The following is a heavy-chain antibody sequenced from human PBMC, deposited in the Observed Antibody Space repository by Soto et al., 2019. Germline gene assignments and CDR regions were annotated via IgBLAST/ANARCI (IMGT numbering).Heavy chain of an antibody. Sequence: GGSLRLSCAASGFTFSSYSMNWVRQAPGKGLEWVSSISSSSSYIYYADSVKGRFTISRDNAKNSLYLQMNSLRAEDTAVYYCASSSSSSTYYFDYWGQGTLVTV. CDR3: ASSSSSSTYYFDY. CDR2: ISSSSSYI. J-gene: IGHJ4*02. D-gene: IGHD6-6*01. CDR1: GFTFSSYS. V-gene: IGHV3-21*01.